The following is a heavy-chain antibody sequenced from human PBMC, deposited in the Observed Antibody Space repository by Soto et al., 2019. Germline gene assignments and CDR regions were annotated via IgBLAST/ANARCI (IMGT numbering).Heavy chain of an antibody. J-gene: IGHJ4*02. V-gene: IGHV3-21*01. Sequence: EVQLVESGGGLVKPGGSLRLSCAASGFTFSSYSMNWVRQAPGKGLEWVSSISSSSSYIYYADAVKGRFTISRDNAKNSLYLQMNSLRAEDTSVYYCASRSSSSWYSEFNYWGQGTPVTVSS. CDR3: ASRSSSSWYSEFNY. D-gene: IGHD6-13*01. CDR1: GFTFSSYS. CDR2: ISSSSSYI.